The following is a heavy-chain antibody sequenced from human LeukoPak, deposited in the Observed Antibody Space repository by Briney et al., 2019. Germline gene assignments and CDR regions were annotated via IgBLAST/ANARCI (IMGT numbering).Heavy chain of an antibody. V-gene: IGHV3-64D*06. CDR1: GFTFSSYA. CDR2: ISSNGGST. Sequence: GGSLRLSCSASGFTFSSYAMLWVRQAPGKGLEYVSAISSNGGSTYYADSVKGRFTISRDNSKNTLYLQMSSLRAEDTAVYYCVKEAPVVVPAAHLVFDYWGQGTLVTVSS. CDR3: VKEAPVVVPAAHLVFDY. J-gene: IGHJ4*02. D-gene: IGHD2-2*01.